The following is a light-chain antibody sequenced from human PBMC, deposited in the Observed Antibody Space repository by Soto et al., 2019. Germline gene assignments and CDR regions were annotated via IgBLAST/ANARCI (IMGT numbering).Light chain of an antibody. CDR3: QQYHTYSWT. Sequence: DIQVTQSPSTPSGSVGDRVTITCRASQTISSLLAWYQQKPGKAPKLLIYKASTLKSGVPSRFSGSGSGTEFTLTISSLQPDDFATYYCQQYHTYSWTFGQGTKVDI. CDR2: KAS. J-gene: IGKJ1*01. CDR1: QTISSL. V-gene: IGKV1-5*03.